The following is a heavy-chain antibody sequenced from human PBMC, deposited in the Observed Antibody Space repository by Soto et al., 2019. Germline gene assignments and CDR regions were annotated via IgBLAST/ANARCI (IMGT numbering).Heavy chain of an antibody. Sequence: ASVKVSCRASGYTFTSYAMHWVRQAPGQRLEWMGWINAGNGNTKYSQKFQGRVTITRDTSASTAYMELRSLRSEDTAVYYCARFVLRGLILNSSFDPWGQGTLVTVSS. CDR3: ARFVLRGLILNSSFDP. J-gene: IGHJ5*02. CDR2: INAGNGNT. V-gene: IGHV1-3*01. D-gene: IGHD3-10*01. CDR1: GYTFTSYA.